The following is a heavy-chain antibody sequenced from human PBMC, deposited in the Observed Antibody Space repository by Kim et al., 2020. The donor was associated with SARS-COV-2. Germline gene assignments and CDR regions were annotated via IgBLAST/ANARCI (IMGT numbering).Heavy chain of an antibody. J-gene: IGHJ3*02. CDR2: ISYDGSNK. CDR3: ARKIRRTKAFDI. CDR1: GFTFSSYA. V-gene: IGHV3-30-3*01. D-gene: IGHD2-8*01. Sequence: GGSLRLSCAASGFTFSSYAMHWVRQAPGKGLEWVAVISYDGSNKYYADSVKGRFTISRDNSKNTLYLQMNSLRAEDTAVYYCARKIRRTKAFDIWGQGTMVTVSS.